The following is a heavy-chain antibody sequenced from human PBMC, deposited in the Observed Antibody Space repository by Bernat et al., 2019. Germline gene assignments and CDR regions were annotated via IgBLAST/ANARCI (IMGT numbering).Heavy chain of an antibody. CDR2: IYSGGST. Sequence: EVQLVESGGGLVQPGGSLRLSCAASGFTVSSNYMSWVRQAPGKGLEWASVIYSGGSTYYADSVKGRFTISRDNSKNTLYLQMNSLRAEDTAVYYCARGRSAVAGTDYWGQGTLVTVSS. V-gene: IGHV3-66*01. CDR1: GFTVSSNY. J-gene: IGHJ4*02. CDR3: ARGRSAVAGTDY. D-gene: IGHD6-19*01.